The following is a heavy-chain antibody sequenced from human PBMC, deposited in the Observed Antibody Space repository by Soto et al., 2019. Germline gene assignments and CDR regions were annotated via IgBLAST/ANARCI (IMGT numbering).Heavy chain of an antibody. CDR2: IYHSGST. CDR1: GGSISSSNW. J-gene: IGHJ6*02. CDR3: ASRYCISTSCYVGYYGMDV. D-gene: IGHD2-2*01. V-gene: IGHV4-4*02. Sequence: QVQLQESGPGLVKPSGTLSLTCAVSGGSISSSNWWSWVRQPPGKGLEWIGEIYHSGSTNYNPSRKSRATISVDKAKNPFSLKLSSVTAADTAVYYCASRYCISTSCYVGYYGMDVWGQGTTVTVSS.